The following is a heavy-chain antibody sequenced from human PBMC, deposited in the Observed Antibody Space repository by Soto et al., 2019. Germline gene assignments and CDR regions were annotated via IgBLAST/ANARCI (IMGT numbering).Heavy chain of an antibody. CDR2: INSDGSST. CDR3: AKSSYASGYDYY. V-gene: IGHV3-74*01. D-gene: IGHD5-12*01. Sequence: GGSLRLSCAASGFTFSSYWMHWVRQAPGKGLVWVSRINSDGSSTSYADSVKGRFTISRDNAKNTLYLQMNSLRAEDTAVYYCAKSSYASGYDYYWCQGTLFTGSS. J-gene: IGHJ4*02. CDR1: GFTFSSYW.